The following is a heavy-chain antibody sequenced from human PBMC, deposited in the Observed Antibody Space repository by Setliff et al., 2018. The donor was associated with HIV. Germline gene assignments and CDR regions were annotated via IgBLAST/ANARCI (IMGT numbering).Heavy chain of an antibody. J-gene: IGHJ4*02. CDR2: IDPNTGDT. CDR1: GYTFTGHF. Sequence: ASVKVSCKTSGYTFTGHFLHWVRQAPGQGLEWMGYIDPNTGDTNYAQKFQGRVTFRTDTSVSTAYVELERLSSDDTAIYYCVKADVLLCDFWGPGTLVTVSS. D-gene: IGHD3-16*01. CDR3: VKADVLLCDF. V-gene: IGHV1-2*02.